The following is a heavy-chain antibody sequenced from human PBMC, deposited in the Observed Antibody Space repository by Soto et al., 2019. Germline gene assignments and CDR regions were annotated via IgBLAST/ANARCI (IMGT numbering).Heavy chain of an antibody. Sequence: QVPLVQSGAEVKKPGASVKVSCKASGYTFTGYYMHWVRQAPGQGLEWMGWINPNSGGTNYAQKFQGWVTMTRDTSISTAYMELSRLRSDDTAVYYCARIRTGTPTYYFDYWGQGTLVTVSS. CDR1: GYTFTGYY. V-gene: IGHV1-2*04. D-gene: IGHD1-1*01. CDR3: ARIRTGTPTYYFDY. J-gene: IGHJ4*02. CDR2: INPNSGGT.